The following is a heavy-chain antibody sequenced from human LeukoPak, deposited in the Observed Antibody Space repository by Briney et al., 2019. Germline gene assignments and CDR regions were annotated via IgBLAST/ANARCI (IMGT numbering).Heavy chain of an antibody. V-gene: IGHV1-69*06. D-gene: IGHD2-2*01. Sequence: SVKVSCKASGDTFSSYAISWVRQAPGQGLEWMGGIIPIFGTANYAQKFQGRVTITADKSTSTAYMELSSLRSEDTAVYYCASCSSTSCYHLGYFQHWGQGTLVTVSS. CDR3: ASCSSTSCYHLGYFQH. J-gene: IGHJ1*01. CDR1: GDTFSSYA. CDR2: IIPIFGTA.